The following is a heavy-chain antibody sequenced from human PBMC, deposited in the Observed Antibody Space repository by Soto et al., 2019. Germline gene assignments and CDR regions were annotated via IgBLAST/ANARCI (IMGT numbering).Heavy chain of an antibody. D-gene: IGHD2-8*01. CDR3: ASMSTNGVDY. J-gene: IGHJ4*02. V-gene: IGHV4-31*03. Sequence: SETLSLTCTVSGGSISSGGYYWSWIRQHPGKGMEWIGYIYYSGSTYYNPSLKSRVSISVDTSKNQFSLKLSSVTAADTAVYYCASMSTNGVDYWGQGTLVTVSS. CDR1: GGSISSGGYY. CDR2: IYYSGST.